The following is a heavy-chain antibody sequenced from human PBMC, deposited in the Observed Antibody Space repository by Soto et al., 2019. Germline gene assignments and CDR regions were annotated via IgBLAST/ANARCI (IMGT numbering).Heavy chain of an antibody. V-gene: IGHV3-30-3*01. Sequence: GSLRLSCAASGFTFSSYAMHWVRQVPGKGLEWVAVISYDGSNKYYADSVKGRFTISRDNSKNTLYLQMNSLRAEDTAVYYCARDTGYSSGWYYFDYWGQGTLVTVSS. CDR1: GFTFSSYA. D-gene: IGHD6-19*01. CDR3: ARDTGYSSGWYYFDY. CDR2: ISYDGSNK. J-gene: IGHJ4*02.